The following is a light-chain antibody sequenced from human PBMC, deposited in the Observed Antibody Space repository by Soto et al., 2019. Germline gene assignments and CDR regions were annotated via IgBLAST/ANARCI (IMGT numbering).Light chain of an antibody. CDR3: QQYEISWT. Sequence: EIVLTQSPGTLSLSPGERATLSCRSSQSVSRSLAWYQQKPGQAPSLLIYGASTRATGIPGRFSGSGSGTDFTLTISRLEPEDFAVYYCQQYEISWTFGQGTRLEIK. CDR2: GAS. J-gene: IGKJ2*02. CDR1: QSVSRS. V-gene: IGKV3-20*01.